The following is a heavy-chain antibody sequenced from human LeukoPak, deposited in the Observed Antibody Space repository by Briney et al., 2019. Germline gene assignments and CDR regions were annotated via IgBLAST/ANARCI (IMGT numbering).Heavy chain of an antibody. CDR2: IDHTGTT. V-gene: IGHV4-61*03. D-gene: IGHD4-11*01. CDR1: GGSISSSSYY. Sequence: PSETLSLTCTVSGGSISSSSYYWTWIRQPPGKGLEWIGYIDHTGTTNYNPSLNSRVTISRDTSKNHFSLQLSSVTAADTAVYFCARGRVSSSTWHSTYYYYFYMDVWGKGTTDTVSS. J-gene: IGHJ6*03. CDR3: ARGRVSSSTWHSTYYYYFYMDV.